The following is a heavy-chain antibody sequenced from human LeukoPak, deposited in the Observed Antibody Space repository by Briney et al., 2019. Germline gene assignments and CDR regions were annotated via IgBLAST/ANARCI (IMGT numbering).Heavy chain of an antibody. CDR1: GGSISSSSNY. J-gene: IGHJ6*03. D-gene: IGHD3-3*01. V-gene: IGHV4-39*07. Sequence: SETLSLTCTVSGGSISSSSNYWGWIRQPPGKGLEWIGSIYYSGSTYYNPSLKSRVTISVDTSKNQFSLKLSSVTAADTAVYYCARGGPFYDFWSGYYTSYYYMDVWGKGTTVTVSS. CDR2: IYYSGST. CDR3: ARGGPFYDFWSGYYTSYYYMDV.